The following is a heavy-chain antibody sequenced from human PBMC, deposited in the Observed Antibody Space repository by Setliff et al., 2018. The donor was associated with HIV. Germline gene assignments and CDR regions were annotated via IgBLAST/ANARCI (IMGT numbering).Heavy chain of an antibody. J-gene: IGHJ4*02. CDR1: GDSISNSY. CDR2: IDDSGTT. Sequence: PSETLSLTCTVSGDSISNSYWSWIRQPPGKGLEWIGCIDDSGTTNYNPSLETRVTISIDTSKKQFSLKLSSVTAADTAIYFCAREDNYYSDSIGYSFFDDWGQGTLVTVSS. CDR3: AREDNYYSDSIGYSFFDD. D-gene: IGHD3-22*01. V-gene: IGHV4-59*01.